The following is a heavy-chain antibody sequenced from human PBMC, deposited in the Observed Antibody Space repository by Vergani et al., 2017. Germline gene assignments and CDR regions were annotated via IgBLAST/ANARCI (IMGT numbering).Heavy chain of an antibody. Sequence: QVQLVQSGAEVKNPGSSVKVSCKASGGTFSSYAISWVRQAPGQGLEWMGGIIPIFGTANYAQKFQGRVTITADKSTSTAYMELSSLRSEDTAVYYCATVECSKYYYDSSGYYYWGQGTLVTVSS. V-gene: IGHV1-69*06. CDR1: GGTFSSYA. CDR2: IIPIFGTA. D-gene: IGHD3-22*01. J-gene: IGHJ4*02. CDR3: ATVECSKYYYDSSGYYY.